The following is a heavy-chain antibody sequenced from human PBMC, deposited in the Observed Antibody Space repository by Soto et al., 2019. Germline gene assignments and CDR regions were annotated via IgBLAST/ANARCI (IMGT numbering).Heavy chain of an antibody. Sequence: PPETLSLTCTVSGGSISNFYWSWIRQPPGKGLEWIGYIYYSGSTNYNPSLKSRVTISVDTSKNQFSLKLSSVTAADTAVYYCARDRSYGDYDDYYYYGMDVWGQGTTVTVSS. J-gene: IGHJ6*02. V-gene: IGHV4-59*01. CDR1: GGSISNFY. D-gene: IGHD4-17*01. CDR2: IYYSGST. CDR3: ARDRSYGDYDDYYYYGMDV.